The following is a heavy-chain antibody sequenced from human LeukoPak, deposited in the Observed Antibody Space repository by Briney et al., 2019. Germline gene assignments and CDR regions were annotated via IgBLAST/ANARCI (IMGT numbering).Heavy chain of an antibody. J-gene: IGHJ3*01. D-gene: IGHD1-26*01. CDR2: INGSGSII. V-gene: IGHV3-11*01. CDR3: GRDFGLSGTKRSFDL. CDR1: GFTFSDYY. Sequence: TGGSLRLSCAASGFTFSDYYMGRIRKAPGKGLEWLSYINGSGSIIFYADSVKGRFTISRDNAKNSLSLQMNSPRAEDTAVYYCGRDFGLSGTKRSFDLWGQGTMVTVSS.